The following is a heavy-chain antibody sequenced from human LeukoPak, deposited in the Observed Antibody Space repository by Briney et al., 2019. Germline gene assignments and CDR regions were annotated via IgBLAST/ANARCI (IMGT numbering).Heavy chain of an antibody. CDR2: ISSSSSTI. CDR3: ARDIAVAAYNWFDP. CDR1: GFTSSSYS. D-gene: IGHD6-19*01. V-gene: IGHV3-48*01. J-gene: IGHJ5*02. Sequence: GGSLRLSCAASGFTSSSYSMNWVRQAPGKGLEWVSYISSSSSTIYYADSVKGRFTISRDKAKNSLYLQMNSLRAEDTAVYYCARDIAVAAYNWFDPWGQGTLVTVSS.